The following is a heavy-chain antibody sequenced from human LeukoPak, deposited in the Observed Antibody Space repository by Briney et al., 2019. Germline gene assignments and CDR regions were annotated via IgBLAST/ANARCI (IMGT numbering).Heavy chain of an antibody. CDR1: GGSISRTSYY. CDR2: VFDSGST. V-gene: IGHV4-39*07. Sequence: SETLSLTCTVSGGSISRTSYYWDWIRQPPGKGLEWIGNVFDSGSTHYNPSLKSRVTISVDTSKNQFSLRLSSVTAADTALYYCARAITLRKNYYYGMDVWGQGTTVTVSS. J-gene: IGHJ6*02. D-gene: IGHD1-14*01. CDR3: ARAITLRKNYYYGMDV.